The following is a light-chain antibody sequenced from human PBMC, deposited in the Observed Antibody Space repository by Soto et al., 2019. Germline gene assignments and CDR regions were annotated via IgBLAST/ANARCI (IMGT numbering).Light chain of an antibody. Sequence: IVLSQSPGTLSLSPVERVTLSCMASQSVRNNFLAWYQHKPGQAPRFLIYGASTRATGIPDRFSGGGSGTDFTLTISRLEPEDFAVYYCQQYGSSGTFGQGTKVDNK. J-gene: IGKJ1*01. CDR1: QSVRNNF. V-gene: IGKV3-20*01. CDR3: QQYGSSGT. CDR2: GAS.